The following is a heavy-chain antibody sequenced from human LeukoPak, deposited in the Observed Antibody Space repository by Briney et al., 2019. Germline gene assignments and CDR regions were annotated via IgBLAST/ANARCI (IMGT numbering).Heavy chain of an antibody. CDR2: INTPGITT. Sequence: PGGALRLSCAASGFTPSSYWMHSVRHAPGKGLVWVSRINTPGITTTYADSVKGRFTISKDVAKNTLYLQLNTWRPEDRAGYNWARILYGSGSFDYWGQGTLVTVSS. V-gene: IGHV3-74*01. CDR3: ARILYGSGSFDY. J-gene: IGHJ4*02. CDR1: GFTPSSYW. D-gene: IGHD3-10*01.